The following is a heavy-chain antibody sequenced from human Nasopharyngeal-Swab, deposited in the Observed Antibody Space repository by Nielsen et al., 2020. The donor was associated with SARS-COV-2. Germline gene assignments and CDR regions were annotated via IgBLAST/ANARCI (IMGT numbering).Heavy chain of an antibody. Sequence: GGSLRLSCVAFGFSLNRYAMIWVRQAPGKGLEWVSGISASGRATYYADSVEGRLTISRDNSRNTLSLQMNNLRAEDMATYYCARGCDTDCFRVDSWGQGTLVTVSS. D-gene: IGHD2-21*02. CDR2: ISASGRAT. CDR1: GFSLNRYA. V-gene: IGHV3-23*01. J-gene: IGHJ4*02. CDR3: ARGCDTDCFRVDS.